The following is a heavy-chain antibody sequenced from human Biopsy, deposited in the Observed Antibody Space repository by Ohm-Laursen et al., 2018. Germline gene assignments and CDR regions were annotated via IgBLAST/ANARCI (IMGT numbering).Heavy chain of an antibody. V-gene: IGHV3-66*01. CDR1: EFNVDRHH. Sequence: SLRLSCAASEFNVDRHHMNWVRQAPGKGLEWVSMIHGSGRTDYADSVKGRFTVSRDNSKDTVYLQMNALRVDDTAMYYCAGAGGHSFWGQGALVTVSS. J-gene: IGHJ4*02. CDR2: IHGSGRT. D-gene: IGHD3-16*01. CDR3: AGAGGHSF.